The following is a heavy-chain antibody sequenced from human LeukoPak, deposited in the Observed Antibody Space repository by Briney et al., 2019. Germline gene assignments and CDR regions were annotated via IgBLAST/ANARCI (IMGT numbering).Heavy chain of an antibody. D-gene: IGHD2-15*01. CDR3: ARLEAAGGRYCSGGSCYFGY. J-gene: IGHJ4*02. Sequence: ESLKISCKGSGYSFTSYWIGWVRQMPGKGLEWMGIIYPGDSDTRYSPSFQGQVTISADKSISTAYLQWSSLKASDTAMYYCARLEAAGGRYCSGGSCYFGYWGQGTLVTVSS. CDR1: GYSFTSYW. V-gene: IGHV5-51*01. CDR2: IYPGDSDT.